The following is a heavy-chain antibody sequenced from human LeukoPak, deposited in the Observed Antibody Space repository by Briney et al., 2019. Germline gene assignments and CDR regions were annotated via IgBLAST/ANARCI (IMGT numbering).Heavy chain of an antibody. V-gene: IGHV3-23*01. D-gene: IGHD3-10*01. CDR3: AKVLGGGSGSFFDY. CDR1: GFTFSSYA. Sequence: GGSLRLSCAASGFTFSSYAMSWVRQAPGKGLEWVSAISGSGGSTYYADSVKGRFTISRDNSKNTLYLQMNSLRAENTAVYYCAKVLGGGSGSFFDYWGQGTLVTVSS. J-gene: IGHJ4*02. CDR2: ISGSGGST.